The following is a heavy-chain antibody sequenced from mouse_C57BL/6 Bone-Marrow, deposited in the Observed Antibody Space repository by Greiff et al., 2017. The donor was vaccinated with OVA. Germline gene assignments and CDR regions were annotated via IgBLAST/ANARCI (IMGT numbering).Heavy chain of an antibody. CDR2: IDPSDSYT. V-gene: IGHV1-50*01. J-gene: IGHJ3*01. D-gene: IGHD2-2*01. CDR1: GYTFTSYW. Sequence: QVQLQQPGAELVKPGASVKLSCKASGYTFTSYWMQWVKQRPGQGLEWIGEIDPSDSYTNYNQKFKGKATLTVDTSSSTAYMQLSSLTSEDSAVYSCASGGYLFAYWGQGTLVTVSA. CDR3: ASGGYLFAY.